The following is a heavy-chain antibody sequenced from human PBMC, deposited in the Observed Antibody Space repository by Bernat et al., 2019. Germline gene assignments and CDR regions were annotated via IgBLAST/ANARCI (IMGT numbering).Heavy chain of an antibody. CDR1: KFTFSSYG. Sequence: QVQLVESGGGVVQTERSQRLSCEASKFTFSSYGMHWVRQAPGKGLEWVAVIWHDGSNENYADSVKGRFTISRDNSKNTLYLQINNLRAEDTAVYYCARVSLYGAPASAMDVWGQGTTVTVSS. CDR3: ARVSLYGAPASAMDV. D-gene: IGHD4-17*01. J-gene: IGHJ6*02. V-gene: IGHV3-33*01. CDR2: IWHDGSNE.